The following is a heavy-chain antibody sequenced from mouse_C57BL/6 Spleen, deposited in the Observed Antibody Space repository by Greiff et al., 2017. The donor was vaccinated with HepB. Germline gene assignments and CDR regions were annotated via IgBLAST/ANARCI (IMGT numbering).Heavy chain of an antibody. J-gene: IGHJ3*01. CDR3: TTPIYEGIAWFAY. CDR2: IDPENGDT. D-gene: IGHD2-3*01. V-gene: IGHV14-4*01. CDR1: GFNIKDDY. Sequence: VQLQQSGAELVRPGASVKLSCTASGFNIKDDYMHWVKQRPEQGLEWIGWIDPENGDTEYASKFQGKATITADTSSNTAYLQLSSLTSEDTAVYYCTTPIYEGIAWFAYWGQGTLVTVSA.